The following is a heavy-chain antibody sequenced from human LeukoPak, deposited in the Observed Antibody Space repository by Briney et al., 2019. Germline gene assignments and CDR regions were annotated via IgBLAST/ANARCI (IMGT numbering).Heavy chain of an antibody. J-gene: IGHJ5*01. CDR1: GFTVSAKY. CDR3: ARDGGFGGPGGDNWFDS. D-gene: IGHD3-16*01. CDR2: IYSDGGT. Sequence: PGGSLRLSCAASGFTVSAKYMSWVRQGPGKGLDWISSIYSDGGTNYADSVKGRFTISRDNSKNTLYLQMNSLRPEDTAVYYCARDGGFGGPGGDNWFDSWAREPWSPSPQ. V-gene: IGHV3-66*02.